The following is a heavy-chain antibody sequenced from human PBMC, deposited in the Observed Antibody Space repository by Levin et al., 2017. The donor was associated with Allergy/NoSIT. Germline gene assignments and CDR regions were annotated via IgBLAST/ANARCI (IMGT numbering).Heavy chain of an antibody. Sequence: GESLKISCKASGYTFTGYYMHWVRQAPGQGLEWMGWINPNSGGTNYAQKFQGRVTMTRDTSISTAYMELSRLRSDDTAVYYCASPLWFGELTTPDAFDIWGQGTMVTVSS. CDR3: ASPLWFGELTTPDAFDI. V-gene: IGHV1-2*02. J-gene: IGHJ3*02. CDR2: INPNSGGT. D-gene: IGHD3-10*01. CDR1: GYTFTGYY.